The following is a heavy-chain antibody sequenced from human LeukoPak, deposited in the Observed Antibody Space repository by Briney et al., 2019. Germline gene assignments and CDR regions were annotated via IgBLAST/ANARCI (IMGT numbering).Heavy chain of an antibody. D-gene: IGHD4-23*01. CDR2: IYHSGST. V-gene: IGHV4-30-2*01. Sequence: SETRSLTCAVSGGSISSGGYSWSWIRQPPGKGLEWIGYIYHSGSTYYNPSPKSRVTISVDRSKNQFSLKLSSVTAADTAVYYCARGYGGFDAFDIWGQGTMVTVSS. J-gene: IGHJ3*02. CDR3: ARGYGGFDAFDI. CDR1: GGSISSGGYS.